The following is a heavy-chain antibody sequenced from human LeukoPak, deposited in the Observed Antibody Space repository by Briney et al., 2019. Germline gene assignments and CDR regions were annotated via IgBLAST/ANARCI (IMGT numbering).Heavy chain of an antibody. CDR2: FYYGGST. CDR1: GGSISSTSYS. D-gene: IGHD6-19*01. J-gene: IGHJ4*02. V-gene: IGHV4-39*01. Sequence: SETLSLTCTVSGGSISSTSYSWGWIRQPPGKGLEWIGSFYYGGSTNYNPSLKSRVTISVDTSKNQFSLKLSSVTAADTAVYYCARHTSVAGTGIDYWGQGTLVTVSS. CDR3: ARHTSVAGTGIDY.